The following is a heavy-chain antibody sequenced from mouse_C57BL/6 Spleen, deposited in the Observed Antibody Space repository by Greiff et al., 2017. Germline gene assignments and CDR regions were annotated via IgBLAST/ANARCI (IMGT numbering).Heavy chain of an antibody. D-gene: IGHD1-1*01. V-gene: IGHV14-4*01. CDR3: TISTTVVPYYFDY. Sequence: DVQLVESGAELVRPGASVKLSCTASGFNIKDDYMHWVKQRPEQGLEWIGWIDPENGDTEYASKFQGKATITADTSSNTAYLQLSSLTSEDTAVYYCTISTTVVPYYFDYWGQGTTLTVSS. CDR2: IDPENGDT. J-gene: IGHJ2*01. CDR1: GFNIKDDY.